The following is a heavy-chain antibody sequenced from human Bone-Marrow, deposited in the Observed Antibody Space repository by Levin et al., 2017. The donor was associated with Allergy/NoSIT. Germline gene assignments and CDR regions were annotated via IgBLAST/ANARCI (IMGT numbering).Heavy chain of an antibody. Sequence: VGSLRLSCAASGFTFSSYAMHWVRQAPGKGLEWVAVISYDGSNKYYADSVKGRFTISRDNSKNTLYLQMNSLRAEDTAVYYCARSVAARPGRGFQYYYYYGMDVWGQGTTVTVSS. D-gene: IGHD6-6*01. J-gene: IGHJ6*02. V-gene: IGHV3-30-3*01. CDR1: GFTFSSYA. CDR2: ISYDGSNK. CDR3: ARSVAARPGRGFQYYYYYGMDV.